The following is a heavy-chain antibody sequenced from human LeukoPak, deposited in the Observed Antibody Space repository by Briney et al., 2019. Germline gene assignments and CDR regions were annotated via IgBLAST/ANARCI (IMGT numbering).Heavy chain of an antibody. CDR1: GFTFSSYA. J-gene: IGHJ5*02. Sequence: PGRSLRLSCAASGFTFSSYAMHWVRQAPGKGLEWVAVISYDGSNKYYADSVKGRFTISRDNSKNTLYLQMNSLRAEDTAVYYCARSGSQWDCSSTSCYLGWFDPWGQGTLVTVSS. CDR2: ISYDGSNK. CDR3: ARSGSQWDCSSTSCYLGWFDP. V-gene: IGHV3-30-3*01. D-gene: IGHD2-2*01.